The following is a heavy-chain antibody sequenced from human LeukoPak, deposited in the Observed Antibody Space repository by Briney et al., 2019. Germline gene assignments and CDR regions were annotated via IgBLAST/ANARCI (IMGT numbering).Heavy chain of an antibody. V-gene: IGHV3-23*01. CDR2: ISGNGANT. J-gene: IGHJ4*02. CDR3: AHRGVTSVGSYYFDY. D-gene: IGHD1-26*01. Sequence: GGSLRLSCAASGFTFSSYAMSWVRQAPGKGLEWVSAISGNGANTYYADSVKGRFTISRDNSKNTLYLQMNSLRGEDTAVYYCAHRGVTSVGSYYFDYWGQGTLITVSS. CDR1: GFTFSSYA.